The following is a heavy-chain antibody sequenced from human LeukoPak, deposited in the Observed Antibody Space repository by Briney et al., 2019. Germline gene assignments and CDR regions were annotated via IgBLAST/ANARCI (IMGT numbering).Heavy chain of an antibody. CDR3: ARVARDTYYDYVWGSYRYPYYSDY. J-gene: IGHJ4*02. D-gene: IGHD3-16*02. CDR2: MNPNSGNT. CDR1: EYTFTGYY. Sequence: GASVKVSCKASEYTFTGYYMHWGRQAPGQGLEWMGWMNPNSGNTGYAQKFQGRVTMTRNTSISTAYMELSSLRSEDTAVYYCARVARDTYYDYVWGSYRYPYYSDYCGQGTLVTVSS. V-gene: IGHV1-8*02.